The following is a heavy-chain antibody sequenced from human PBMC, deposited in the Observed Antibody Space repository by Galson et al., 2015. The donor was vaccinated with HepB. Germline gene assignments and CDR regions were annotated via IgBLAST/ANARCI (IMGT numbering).Heavy chain of an antibody. D-gene: IGHD3-10*01. V-gene: IGHV3-11*05. CDR3: AKDGAAYGSGSYSDC. CDR2: ISPVSGFT. Sequence: SLRLSCAASGFTFSDYYMSWVRQAPGKGLEWVSYISPVSGFTHYADSVLGRFTISRDNAKNLLHLQMNSLRTEDTAVYYCAKDGAAYGSGSYSDCWGQGTLVTVSS. J-gene: IGHJ4*02. CDR1: GFTFSDYY.